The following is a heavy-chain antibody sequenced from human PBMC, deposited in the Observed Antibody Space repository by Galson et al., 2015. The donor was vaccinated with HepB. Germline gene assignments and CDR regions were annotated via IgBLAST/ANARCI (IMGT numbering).Heavy chain of an antibody. V-gene: IGHV4-34*01. J-gene: IGHJ4*02. D-gene: IGHD3-3*02. CDR2: ITHSGST. CDR3: ASAIGIASY. Sequence: ETLSLTCAVYGGSFSAYYWSWIRQPPGQGLEWIGEITHSGSTNYNPSLKSRVTISVDTAKNQFSLQLSSVTAADTAVYYCASAIGIASYWGQGTLVTVSS. CDR1: GGSFSAYY.